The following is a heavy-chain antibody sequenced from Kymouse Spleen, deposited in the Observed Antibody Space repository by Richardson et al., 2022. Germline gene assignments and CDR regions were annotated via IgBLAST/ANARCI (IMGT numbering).Heavy chain of an antibody. Sequence: EVQLVESGGGLVQPGRSLRLSCAASGFTFDDYAMHWVRQAPGKGLEWVSGISWNSGSIGYADSVKGRFTISRDNAKNSLYLQMNSLRAEDTALYYCAKDRFLEWPYYYYYGMDVWGQGTTVTVSS. J-gene: IGHJ6*02. V-gene: IGHV3-9*01. CDR2: ISWNSGSI. CDR3: AKDRFLEWPYYYYYGMDV. CDR1: GFTFDDYA. D-gene: IGHD3-3*01.